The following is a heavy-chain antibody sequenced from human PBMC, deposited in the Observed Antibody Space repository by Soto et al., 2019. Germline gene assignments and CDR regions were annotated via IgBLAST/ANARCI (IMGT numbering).Heavy chain of an antibody. CDR2: SPPIFGTS. CDR3: AGGGRQPKSSYYYGMDV. D-gene: IGHD3-16*01. J-gene: IGHJ6*02. Sequence: QVQLVQSGAEVKKPGSSVKVSCKASGGTFSTYSISWVRQAPGQGLEWMGGSPPIFGTSKYAQNFQGRVTITAAESTSTAYMEVRSLRSDDTAVYYCAGGGRQPKSSYYYGMDVWGQGTTVTVSS. CDR1: GGTFSTYS. V-gene: IGHV1-69*01.